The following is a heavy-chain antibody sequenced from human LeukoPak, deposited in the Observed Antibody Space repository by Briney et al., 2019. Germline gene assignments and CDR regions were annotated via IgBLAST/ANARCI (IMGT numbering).Heavy chain of an antibody. CDR2: ISGSGSST. D-gene: IGHD2-15*01. Sequence: GGSLRLSCAASGFTFNSYTMSWVRQAPGKGLEWVSTISGSGSSTYYADSVKGRFTISRDNSKNTLYLQVNSLRAEDTAVYYCARASYCSGGICYYYYWGQGTLVTVSS. V-gene: IGHV3-23*01. CDR3: ARASYCSGGICYYYY. CDR1: GFTFNSYT. J-gene: IGHJ4*02.